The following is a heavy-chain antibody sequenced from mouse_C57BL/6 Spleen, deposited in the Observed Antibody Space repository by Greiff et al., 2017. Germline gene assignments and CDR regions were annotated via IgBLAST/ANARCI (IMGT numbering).Heavy chain of an antibody. CDR2: IYPGDGDT. Sequence: VQRVESGPELVKPGASVKISCKASGYAFSSSWMNWVKQRPGKGLEWIGRIYPGDGDTNYNGKFKGKATLTADKSSSTAYMQLSSLTSEDSAVYFCARRDPYYAMDYWGQGTSVTVSS. CDR1: GYAFSSSW. V-gene: IGHV1-82*01. CDR3: ARRDPYYAMDY. J-gene: IGHJ4*01. D-gene: IGHD3-3*01.